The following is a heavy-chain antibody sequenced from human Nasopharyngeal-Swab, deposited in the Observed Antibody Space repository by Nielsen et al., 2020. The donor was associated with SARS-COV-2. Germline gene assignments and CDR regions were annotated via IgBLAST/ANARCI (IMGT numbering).Heavy chain of an antibody. D-gene: IGHD3-22*01. CDR2: IRSKAYGGTT. J-gene: IGHJ4*02. CDR3: TRGYDTFDY. CDR1: GFTFGDYA. V-gene: IGHV3-49*04. Sequence: SLKISCPAPGFTFGDYAMSWVRQAPGKGLEWVGFIRSKAYGGTTEYAASVKGRFTISRDDSKSIAYLQMNSLKTEDTAVYYCTRGYDTFDYWGQGTLVTVSS.